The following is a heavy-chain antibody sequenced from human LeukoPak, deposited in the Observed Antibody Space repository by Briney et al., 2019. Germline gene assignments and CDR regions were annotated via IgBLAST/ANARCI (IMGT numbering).Heavy chain of an antibody. CDR2: ISPSGGRT. CDR1: GFTFSTYA. CDR3: AKSPPTPVSRYYYGSGSYYDESYFDY. D-gene: IGHD3-10*01. Sequence: GGSLRLSCAASGFTFSTYAMTWVRQAPGKGLEWVSAISPSGGRTYYADSVKGRFTISRDNSKNTLYLQMNSLRAEDTAVYYCAKSPPTPVSRYYYGSGSYYDESYFDYWGQGTLVTVSS. V-gene: IGHV3-23*01. J-gene: IGHJ4*02.